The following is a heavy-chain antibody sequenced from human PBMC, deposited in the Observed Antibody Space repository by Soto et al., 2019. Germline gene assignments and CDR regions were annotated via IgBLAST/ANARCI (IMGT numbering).Heavy chain of an antibody. V-gene: IGHV3-30*18. CDR3: AKDPYDSSGYYSNDAFDI. CDR1: GFTFGSYG. CDR2: ISYDGSNK. D-gene: IGHD3-22*01. Sequence: GGSLRLSCAASGFTFGSYGMHWVRQAPGKGLEWVAVISYDGSNKYYADSVKGRFTISRDNSKNTLYLQMNSLRAEDTAVYYCAKDPYDSSGYYSNDAFDIWGQGTMVTVSS. J-gene: IGHJ3*02.